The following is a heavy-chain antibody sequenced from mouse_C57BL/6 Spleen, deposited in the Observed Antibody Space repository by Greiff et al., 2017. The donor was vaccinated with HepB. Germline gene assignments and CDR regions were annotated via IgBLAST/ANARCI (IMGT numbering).Heavy chain of an antibody. J-gene: IGHJ4*01. CDR3: ARDGYDAMDY. Sequence: VQLQQSGAELARPGASVKMSCKASGYTFTSYTMHWVKQRPGQGLEWIGYINPSSGYTKYNQKFKDKATLTADKSSSTAYMQLSSLTSEDSAVYYCARDGYDAMDYWGQGTSVTVSS. CDR1: GYTFTSYT. V-gene: IGHV1-4*01. CDR2: INPSSGYT. D-gene: IGHD1-2*01.